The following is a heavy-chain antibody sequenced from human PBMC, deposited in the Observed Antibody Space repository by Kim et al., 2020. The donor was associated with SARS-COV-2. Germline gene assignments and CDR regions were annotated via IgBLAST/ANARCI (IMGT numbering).Heavy chain of an antibody. D-gene: IGHD1-26*01. CDR3: ARLWVGASSGMRDFDY. Sequence: SETLSLTCAVSGGSISSSNWWSWVRQPPGKGLEWIGEIYHSGSTNYNPSLKSRVTISVDKSKNQFSLKLSSVTAADTAVYYCARLWVGASSGMRDFDYWGQGTLVTVSS. V-gene: IGHV4-4*02. J-gene: IGHJ4*02. CDR1: GGSISSSNW. CDR2: IYHSGST.